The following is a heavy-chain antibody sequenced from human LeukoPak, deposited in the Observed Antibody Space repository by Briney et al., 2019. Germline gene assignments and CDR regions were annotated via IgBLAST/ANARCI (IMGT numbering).Heavy chain of an antibody. J-gene: IGHJ4*02. CDR1: GGTFSSYA. Sequence: SVKVSCKASGGTFSSYAISWVRQAPGQGLEWMGRIIPIFGIANYAQKFQGRVTITADKSTSTAYMELSSLRSEDTAVYYCARATVGATAFDYWGQGILVTVSS. CDR2: IIPIFGIA. CDR3: ARATVGATAFDY. V-gene: IGHV1-69*04. D-gene: IGHD1-26*01.